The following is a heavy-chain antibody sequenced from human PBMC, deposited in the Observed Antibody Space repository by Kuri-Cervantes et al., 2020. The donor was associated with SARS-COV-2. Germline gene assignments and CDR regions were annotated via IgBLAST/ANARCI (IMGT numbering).Heavy chain of an antibody. Sequence: LRLSCTVFGGSIRSGQYYWSWVRQPPGKGLEWIGYISYIGSTFYHPSLKSRVTISSDTSRNQFSLRLTSVTAADTAVYFCARGLGYSYGRRSPQGDFWGQGILVTVSS. V-gene: IGHV4-30-4*08. CDR2: ISYIGST. CDR3: ARGLGYSYGRRSPQGDF. CDR1: GGSIRSGQYY. D-gene: IGHD5-18*01. J-gene: IGHJ4*02.